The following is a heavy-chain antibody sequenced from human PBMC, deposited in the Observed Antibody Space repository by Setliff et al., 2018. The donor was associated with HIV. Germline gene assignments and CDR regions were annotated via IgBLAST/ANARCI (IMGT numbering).Heavy chain of an antibody. CDR3: ARLGVGYSTSWEHHFDF. D-gene: IGHD6-6*01. Sequence: GASVKVSCKASGYSLTDFYIHWVRQAPGQGLEWMGWITPNSGGTEYAGEGQGRLTITADKSTTTAYMELSSLTSEDTAIYYCARLGVGYSTSWEHHFDFWGQGTLVTVSS. J-gene: IGHJ4*02. CDR1: GYSLTDFY. V-gene: IGHV1-2*07. CDR2: ITPNSGGT.